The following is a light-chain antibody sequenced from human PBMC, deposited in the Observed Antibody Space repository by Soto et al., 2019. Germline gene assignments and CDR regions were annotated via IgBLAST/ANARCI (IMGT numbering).Light chain of an antibody. Sequence: EIVLTQSPATLSLSPGGRATLSCRASQSVSRHLAWYQQKPGQAPRLLIYDAFNRATGIPARFSGSGSGTDFTLTISRLEPEDFAVYYCQQRSNWPITFGQGTRLEIK. CDR3: QQRSNWPIT. CDR2: DAF. V-gene: IGKV3-11*01. CDR1: QSVSRH. J-gene: IGKJ5*01.